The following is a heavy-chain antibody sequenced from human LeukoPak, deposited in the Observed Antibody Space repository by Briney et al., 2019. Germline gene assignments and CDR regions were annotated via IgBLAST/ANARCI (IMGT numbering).Heavy chain of an antibody. V-gene: IGHV3-23*01. CDR1: GFTFSSYA. D-gene: IGHD3-22*01. Sequence: GGSLRLSCAASGFTFSSYAMSWVRQAPGKGLEWVSSIAGSGRHTYYADSVKGRFTISRDNSRNTLYLQMNSLRAEETAVYYCARNPYDSSGYKAPYWHFDLWGRGTLVTVSS. CDR3: ARNPYDSSGYKAPYWHFDL. CDR2: IAGSGRHT. J-gene: IGHJ2*01.